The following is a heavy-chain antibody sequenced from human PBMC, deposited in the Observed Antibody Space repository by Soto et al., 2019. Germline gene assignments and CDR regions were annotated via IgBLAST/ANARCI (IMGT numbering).Heavy chain of an antibody. Sequence: QVQLVQSGDEVKKPGASVKVSCKASGYIFVNYGIAWVRQAPGQGLEWMGWISAHNGNTKYAQKLQGRVTMTTDTSTSTAYMELRSLRSDDTAVYYCARDSPPVDYWGQGTLVTVSS. V-gene: IGHV1-18*01. CDR2: ISAHNGNT. CDR1: GYIFVNYG. J-gene: IGHJ4*02. CDR3: ARDSPPVDY.